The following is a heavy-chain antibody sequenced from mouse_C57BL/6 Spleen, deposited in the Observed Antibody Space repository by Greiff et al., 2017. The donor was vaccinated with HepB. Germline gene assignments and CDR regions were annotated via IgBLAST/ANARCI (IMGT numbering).Heavy chain of an antibody. CDR3: TTGTAWFAY. V-gene: IGHV14-4*01. CDR1: GFNIKDDY. J-gene: IGHJ3*01. CDR2: IDPENGDT. Sequence: DVKLQESGAELVRPGASVKLSCTASGFNIKDDYMHWVKQRPEQGLEWIGWIDPENGDTEYASKFQGKATITADTSSNTAYLQLSSLTSEDTAVYYCTTGTAWFAYWGQGTLVTVSA. D-gene: IGHD4-1*01.